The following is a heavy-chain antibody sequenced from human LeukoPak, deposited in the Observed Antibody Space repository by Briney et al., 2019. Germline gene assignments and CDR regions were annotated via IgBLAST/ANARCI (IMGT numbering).Heavy chain of an antibody. CDR1: GASINYYY. CDR3: ARGLDSSGHH. Sequence: SETLSLTCTVSGASINYYYWSWIRQAPGKGLEWIGYISDSGRTTYNPSLKSRVTISRDTSKNQFSLEVTSVTAADTAVYYCARGLDSSGHHWGQGTLVTVSS. CDR2: ISDSGRT. J-gene: IGHJ1*01. V-gene: IGHV4-59*01. D-gene: IGHD3-22*01.